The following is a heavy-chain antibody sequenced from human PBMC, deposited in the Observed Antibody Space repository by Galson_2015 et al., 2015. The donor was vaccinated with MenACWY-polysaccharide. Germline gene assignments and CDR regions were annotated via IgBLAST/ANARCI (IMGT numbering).Heavy chain of an antibody. Sequence: SLRLSWAASGFRLGAWYMCWIRQAPGKGLEWPSYISKSGDSIYYGDSVKGRFAISRDNAKNSLYLQLNSLEVEDTAIYYCARGHYGLDVWGQGTTVTVSS. V-gene: IGHV3-11*01. J-gene: IGHJ6*02. CDR2: ISKSGDSI. CDR3: ARGHYGLDV. CDR1: GFRLGAWY.